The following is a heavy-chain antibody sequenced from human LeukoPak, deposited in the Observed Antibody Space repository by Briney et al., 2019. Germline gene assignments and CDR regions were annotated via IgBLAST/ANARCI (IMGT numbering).Heavy chain of an antibody. D-gene: IGHD6-25*01. CDR1: GGSFSGYY. Sequence: PSETLSLTCAVYGGSFSGYYWSWIRQPPGKGLEWIGEINHSGSANYTPSLKSRVTISVDTSKNPFSLKLSSVTAADTAVYYCARGVSAARPYYYYYMDVWGKGTTVTVSS. CDR3: ARGVSAARPYYYYYMDV. V-gene: IGHV4-34*01. CDR2: INHSGSA. J-gene: IGHJ6*03.